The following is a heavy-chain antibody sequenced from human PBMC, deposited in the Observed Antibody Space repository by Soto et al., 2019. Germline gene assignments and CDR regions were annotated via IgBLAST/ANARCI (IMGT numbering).Heavy chain of an antibody. CDR1: GGSISSGGYS. V-gene: IGHV4-30-2*01. Sequence: QLQLQESGSGLVTPSQTLSLTCAVSGGSISSGGYSWSWIRQPPGKGLEWIGYIHHSGRTYYNPSLKSRVTISVARAKNQFSLKLSSVTAADTAVYYCARGQVVAAQHWGQGTLVTVSS. D-gene: IGHD2-15*01. J-gene: IGHJ4*02. CDR3: ARGQVVAAQH. CDR2: IHHSGRT.